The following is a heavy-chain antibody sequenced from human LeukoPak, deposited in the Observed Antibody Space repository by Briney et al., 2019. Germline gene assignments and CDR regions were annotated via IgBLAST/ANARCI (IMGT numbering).Heavy chain of an antibody. CDR1: GFFFSDYS. D-gene: IGHD2-21*02. CDR2: ITSSSEDI. J-gene: IGHJ4*02. Sequence: PGGSLRLSCGASGFFFSDYSMNWVRQAPGKGLEWVSCITSSSEDIHYADSVKGRLTMSRDNAKNSLSLQMNNLSAEDTAVYYCAKGLSRDSFAVDYWGQGTPVTVSS. CDR3: AKGLSRDSFAVDY. V-gene: IGHV3-21*01.